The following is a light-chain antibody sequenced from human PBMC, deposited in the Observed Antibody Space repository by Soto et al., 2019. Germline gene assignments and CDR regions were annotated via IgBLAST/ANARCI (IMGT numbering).Light chain of an antibody. CDR1: NSNIGNNA. V-gene: IGLV1-36*01. CDR3: AAWDDSLNGWV. Sequence: QSVLTQPPSVSEAPRQRVTISCSGSNSNIGNNAVNWYQKVPGKAPKLLIYYDALVASGVPDRFSGTKSGTSASLAISGLQSEDEADYYCAAWDDSLNGWVFGGGTKVTVL. CDR2: YDA. J-gene: IGLJ3*02.